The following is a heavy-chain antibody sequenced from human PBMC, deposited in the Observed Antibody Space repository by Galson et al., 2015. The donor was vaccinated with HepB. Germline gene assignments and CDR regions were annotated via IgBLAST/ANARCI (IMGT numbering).Heavy chain of an antibody. V-gene: IGHV1-8*02. J-gene: IGHJ6*03. Sequence: SVKVSCKASGYTFTSYGISWVRQAPGQGLEWIGWMNPNSGNTGYAQKFQGRVTMTRNTSISTAYMELSSLRSEDTAVYYCARVLIVVVPPGYYYYMDVWGKGTTVTVSS. CDR3: ARVLIVVVPPGYYYYMDV. D-gene: IGHD2-2*01. CDR1: GYTFTSYG. CDR2: MNPNSGNT.